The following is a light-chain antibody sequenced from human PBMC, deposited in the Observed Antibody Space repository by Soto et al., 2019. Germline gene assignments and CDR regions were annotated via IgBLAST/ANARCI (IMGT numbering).Light chain of an antibody. CDR1: SSNIGAGYD. V-gene: IGLV1-40*01. J-gene: IGLJ2*01. CDR2: GNS. Sequence: QSVLTQPPSVSGAPGQRGTISCTGSSSNIGAGYDVHWCQQLPGTAPKLLFYGNSNRPSGVPDRVSGSKSGTSASLAITGLQADDESDYYCQSYDSSLSGFVVFGGGTKLTVL. CDR3: QSYDSSLSGFVV.